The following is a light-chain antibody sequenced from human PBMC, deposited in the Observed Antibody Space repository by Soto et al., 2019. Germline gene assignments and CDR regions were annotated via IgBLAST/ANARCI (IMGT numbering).Light chain of an antibody. CDR2: DAS. CDR3: QQYNSYSEA. CDR1: QSISSW. V-gene: IGKV1-5*01. Sequence: DIQMTPSPSTLSASVGDRVTITCRASQSISSWLAWYQQKPGKAPKLLIYDASSLESGVPSRFSGSGSGTEFTLTISSLQPDDFATYYCQQYNSYSEAFGQGTKGDI. J-gene: IGKJ1*01.